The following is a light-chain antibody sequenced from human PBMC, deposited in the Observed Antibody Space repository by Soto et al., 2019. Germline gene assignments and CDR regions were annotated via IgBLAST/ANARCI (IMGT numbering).Light chain of an antibody. J-gene: IGLJ1*01. V-gene: IGLV2-8*01. CDR1: SSDGGGYNY. Sequence: QSALTQPPSASGSPGQSVTISCTGTSSDGGGYNYVSWYQQHPGKAPKLMIYEVNKRPSGVPDRFSGSKSGNTASLTVSGLQAEDEAYYYCSSYAGSNNFGVFGTETKLTVL. CDR3: SSYAGSNNFGV. CDR2: EVN.